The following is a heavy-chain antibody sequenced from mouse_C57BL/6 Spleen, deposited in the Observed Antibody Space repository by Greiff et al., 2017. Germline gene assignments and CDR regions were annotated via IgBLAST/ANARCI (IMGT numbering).Heavy chain of an antibody. CDR1: GFTFSSYT. CDR2: ISGGGGNT. D-gene: IGHD4-1*01. Sequence: EVQRVESGGGLVKPGGSLKLSCAASGFTFSSYTMSWVRQTPEKRLEWVATISGGGGNTYYPDSVKGRFTISRDNAKNTRYLQMSSLRSEDTALYYCAELGRFAYWGKGTLGTVSA. CDR3: AELGRFAY. J-gene: IGHJ3*01. V-gene: IGHV5-9*01.